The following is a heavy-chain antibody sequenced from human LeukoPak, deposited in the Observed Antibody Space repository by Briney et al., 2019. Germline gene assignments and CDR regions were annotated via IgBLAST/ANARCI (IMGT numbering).Heavy chain of an antibody. Sequence: GGSLRLSCAASGFIFSNYWMSWARQAPGKGLEWVANIKQDEGKTYYVDSVKGRFTISRDNSKNTLYLQMNSLRAEDTAVYYCAKDPRRAHLSWGQGTLVTVSS. CDR1: GFIFSNYW. CDR2: IKQDEGKT. CDR3: AKDPRRAHLS. V-gene: IGHV3-7*03. D-gene: IGHD3-16*01. J-gene: IGHJ4*02.